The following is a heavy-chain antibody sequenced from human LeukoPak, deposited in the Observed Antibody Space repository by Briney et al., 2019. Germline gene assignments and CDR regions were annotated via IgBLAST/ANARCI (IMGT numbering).Heavy chain of an antibody. CDR1: GGSISSGGYS. Sequence: SETLSLTRAVSGGSISSGGYSWSWIRQPPGKGLQWIGYIYHSGSTYYNPSLKSRVTISVDRSKNQFSLKLSSVTAADTAVYYCARVKVNWFDPWGQGTLVTVSS. J-gene: IGHJ5*02. V-gene: IGHV4-30-2*01. CDR3: ARVKVNWFDP. CDR2: IYHSGST.